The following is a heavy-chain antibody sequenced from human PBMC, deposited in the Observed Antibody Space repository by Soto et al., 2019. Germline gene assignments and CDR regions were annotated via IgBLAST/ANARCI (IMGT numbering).Heavy chain of an antibody. CDR1: GYAFSQFY. CDR3: ARESGGTTATLDYYYFYMDV. Sequence: QVQLVQSGAEVKKPGASVKVSCKASGYAFSQFYIHWMRQAPGQGLEGMGWINPNSGRTKFAQKFHGWVTMTRDTSIKTVYMELSGLKYDATAVYYCARESGGTTATLDYYYFYMDVWGKGTTVTVSS. D-gene: IGHD4-17*01. CDR2: INPNSGRT. J-gene: IGHJ6*03. V-gene: IGHV1-2*04.